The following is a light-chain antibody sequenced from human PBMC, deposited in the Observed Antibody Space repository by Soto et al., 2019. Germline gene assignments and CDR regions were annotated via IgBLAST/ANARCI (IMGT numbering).Light chain of an antibody. CDR3: QQTSSFPLT. J-gene: IGKJ4*01. Sequence: DIQVTQSPSSVSASVGDRVTITCRASQGLVSWLAWYQQKPGKAPKLLIYAASSFQSGVPSRFSGSGSGTDFTLTISSLQPEDFATSYCQQTSSFPLTCGGGTKVEIK. V-gene: IGKV1-12*01. CDR2: AAS. CDR1: QGLVSW.